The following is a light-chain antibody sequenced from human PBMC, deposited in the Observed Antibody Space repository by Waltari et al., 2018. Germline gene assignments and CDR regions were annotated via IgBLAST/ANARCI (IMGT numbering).Light chain of an antibody. CDR1: SSDVGGYNY. J-gene: IGLJ3*02. V-gene: IGLV2-14*03. CDR3: SSYTISSAVE. CDR2: DVS. Sequence: QSALTQPASVSGSPGQSITISCTGTSSDVGGYNYVSWYQQHPGKVPQLMMYDVSKRPSADSIRFTGSKSGDTAALTISGLQAKDEADYYSSSYTISSAVEFGGGTKLTVL.